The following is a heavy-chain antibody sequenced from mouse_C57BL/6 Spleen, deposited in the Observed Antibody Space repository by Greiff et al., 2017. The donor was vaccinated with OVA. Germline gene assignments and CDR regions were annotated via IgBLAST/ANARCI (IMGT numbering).Heavy chain of an antibody. Sequence: EVQLQQSGAELVRPGASVKLSCTASGFNIKDDYMHWVKQRPEQGLEWIGWIDPENGDTEYASKFQGKATITADTSSNTAYLQLSSLTSEDTAVYYCTTDGNYDVGIGPWGQGTTLTVSS. J-gene: IGHJ2*01. CDR1: GFNIKDDY. V-gene: IGHV14-4*01. CDR3: TTDGNYDVGIGP. CDR2: IDPENGDT. D-gene: IGHD2-1*01.